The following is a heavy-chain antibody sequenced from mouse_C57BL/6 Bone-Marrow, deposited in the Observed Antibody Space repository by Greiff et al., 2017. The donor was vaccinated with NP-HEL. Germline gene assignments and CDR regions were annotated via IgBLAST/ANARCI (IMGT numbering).Heavy chain of an antibody. D-gene: IGHD1-1*02. CDR1: GYTFTSYW. J-gene: IGHJ1*03. Sequence: VQLQQPGAELVMPGASVKLSCKASGYTFTSYWMHWVKQRPGPGLEWIGEIDPSDSYTNYNQKFKGKSTLTVDKSSSTAYMQLSSLTSEDSAVYYCARERAWGGTDWYFDVWVTGTTVTVTS. CDR2: IDPSDSYT. V-gene: IGHV1-69*01. CDR3: ARERAWGGTDWYFDV.